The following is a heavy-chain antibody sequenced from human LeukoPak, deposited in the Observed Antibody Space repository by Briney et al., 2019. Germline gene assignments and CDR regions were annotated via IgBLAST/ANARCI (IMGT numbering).Heavy chain of an antibody. J-gene: IGHJ3*02. CDR3: AREVLLENSSDYSRQEAFDI. V-gene: IGHV4-59*01. CDR1: GGSISSYY. Sequence: PSETLSLTCTVSGGSISSYYWSWIRQPPGKGLEWIGYIYYSGGTNYNPSLKSRVTISVDTSKNRFSLKLSSVTAADTAVYYCAREVLLENSSDYSRQEAFDIWGQGTMVTVSS. D-gene: IGHD3-22*01. CDR2: IYYSGGT.